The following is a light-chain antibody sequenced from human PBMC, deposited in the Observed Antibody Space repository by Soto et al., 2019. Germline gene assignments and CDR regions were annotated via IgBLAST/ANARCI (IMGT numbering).Light chain of an antibody. Sequence: QSALTQPPSASGSPGQSVTISCTGTSSDVGGYNYVSWYQQHPGKAPKLLIYEVSKRPSGVPDRFSGSKSGNTASLTVSGLQAEDEADYYCSSYAGSNIYVVFGGGTKQTVL. CDR1: SSDVGGYNY. CDR3: SSYAGSNIYVV. J-gene: IGLJ2*01. CDR2: EVS. V-gene: IGLV2-8*01.